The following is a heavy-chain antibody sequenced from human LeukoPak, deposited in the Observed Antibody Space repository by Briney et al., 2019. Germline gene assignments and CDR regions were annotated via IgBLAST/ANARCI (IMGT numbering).Heavy chain of an antibody. Sequence: PGGSLRLSCAASGFTFSSYAMSWVRQAPGKGLEWVSAISGSGGSTYYADSVKGRFTISRDNSKNTLYLQMNSLRAEDTAVYYCAKDGISAPDYYYYMDVWGKGTTVTVSS. CDR1: GFTFSSYA. CDR2: ISGSGGST. D-gene: IGHD3-3*02. J-gene: IGHJ6*03. V-gene: IGHV3-23*01. CDR3: AKDGISAPDYYYYMDV.